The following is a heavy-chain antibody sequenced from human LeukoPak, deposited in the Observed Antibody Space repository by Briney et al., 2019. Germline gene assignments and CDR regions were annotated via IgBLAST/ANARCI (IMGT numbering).Heavy chain of an antibody. Sequence: PGGSLRLSCAASGFTFSSYWMHWVRQAPGQGLAWVSRVNTDGSSTTYAESVKGRFTISKDNAKNTLYLQMNGLRAEDTAVYYCARELGVGVIGDAFDIWGQGTVVTVSS. V-gene: IGHV3-74*01. CDR1: GFTFSSYW. J-gene: IGHJ3*02. CDR2: VNTDGSST. CDR3: ARELGVGVIGDAFDI. D-gene: IGHD3-22*01.